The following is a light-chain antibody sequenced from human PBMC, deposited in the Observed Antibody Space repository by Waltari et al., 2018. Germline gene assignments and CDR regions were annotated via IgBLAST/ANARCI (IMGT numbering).Light chain of an antibody. Sequence: NFMLTQPHSVSESPGKTVTISCTGSSGSIARNYVQWYQQRPGSAPTPGIDEDKQRPSGVPDRFSGSIDSSSNSASLTISGLKTEDEADYYCQSYDSSSVVFGGGTKLTVL. CDR2: EDK. CDR3: QSYDSSSVV. CDR1: SGSIARNY. J-gene: IGLJ2*01. V-gene: IGLV6-57*02.